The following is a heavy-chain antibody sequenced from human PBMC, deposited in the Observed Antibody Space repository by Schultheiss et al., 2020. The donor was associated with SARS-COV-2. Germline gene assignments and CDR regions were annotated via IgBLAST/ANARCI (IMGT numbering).Heavy chain of an antibody. CDR2: IKQDGSEK. J-gene: IGHJ6*02. CDR3: AKGPKYSGRSTGMDV. V-gene: IGHV3-7*01. Sequence: GESLKISCAASGFTFSSYWMSWVRQAPGKGLEWVANIKQDGSEKYYVDSVKGRFTISRDNSKNTLYLQMNSLRAEDTAVYYCAKGPKYSGRSTGMDVWGQGTTVTVSS. CDR1: GFTFSSYW. D-gene: IGHD1-26*01.